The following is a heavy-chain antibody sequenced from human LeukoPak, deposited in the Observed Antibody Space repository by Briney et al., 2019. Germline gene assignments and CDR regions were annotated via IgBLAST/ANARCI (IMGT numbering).Heavy chain of an antibody. CDR1: GYTFTSYY. V-gene: IGHV1-24*01. Sequence: ASVKVSCKASGYTFTSYYMHWVRQAPGKGLEWMGGFDPEDGETVYAQKFQGRFTMTEDTPADTAYMELSGLRSDDTAVYFCSLGFGGDSDFDYWGQGTLVTVSS. CDR3: SLGFGGDSDFDY. CDR2: FDPEDGET. D-gene: IGHD2-21*02. J-gene: IGHJ4*02.